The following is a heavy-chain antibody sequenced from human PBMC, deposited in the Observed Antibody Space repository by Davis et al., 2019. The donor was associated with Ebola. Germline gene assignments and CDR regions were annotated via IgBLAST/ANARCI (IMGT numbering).Heavy chain of an antibody. CDR1: GFTFSSYG. V-gene: IGHV3-30*18. D-gene: IGHD2-21*02. J-gene: IGHJ6*02. Sequence: GSLRLSCAASGFTFSSYGMHWVRQAPGKGLEWVAVISYDGSNKYYADSVKGRFTISRDNSKNTLYLQMNSLRAEDTAVYYCAKVTYCGGDCYSRYYYGMDVWGQGTTVTVSS. CDR3: AKVTYCGGDCYSRYYYGMDV. CDR2: ISYDGSNK.